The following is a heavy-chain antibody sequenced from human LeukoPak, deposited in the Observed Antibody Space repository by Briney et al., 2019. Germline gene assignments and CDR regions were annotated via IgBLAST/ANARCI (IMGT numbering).Heavy chain of an antibody. J-gene: IGHJ4*02. CDR3: ARGYSGCFHY. V-gene: IGHV1-3*04. CDR1: GYDFLSYT. CDR2: INTGSGNT. D-gene: IGHD1-26*01. Sequence: ASVKVSCRASGYDFLSYTVDWVRQAPGQGLEWMGWINTGSGNTKYSQRFQDRVTITMDTSASTVYMEMNDLGSEDTAVYYCARGYSGCFHYWGQGALVTVSS.